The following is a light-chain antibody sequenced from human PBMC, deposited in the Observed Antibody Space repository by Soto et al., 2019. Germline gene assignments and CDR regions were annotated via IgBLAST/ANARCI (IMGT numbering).Light chain of an antibody. CDR2: ATS. CDR3: QQSYTAPRT. V-gene: IGKV1-39*01. Sequence: DIQMTQSPSSLSASVGDSVTITCRASQNINTYLNWYRQKPGTAPKLLIYATSILQSGVPSRFSATLSGTDFTLTISSLQREDFATYYCQQSYTAPRTFGQGTKLEIK. CDR1: QNINTY. J-gene: IGKJ2*02.